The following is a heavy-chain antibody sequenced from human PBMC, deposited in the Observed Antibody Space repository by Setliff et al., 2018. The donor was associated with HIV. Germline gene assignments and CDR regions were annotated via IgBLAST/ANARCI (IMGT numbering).Heavy chain of an antibody. Sequence: PSETLSLTCFVSGTSISNYYWNWIRQSPGKGLEWIGYIYTKGNTDYNPSLKSRVTISIDTSKNQFSLKLSSVTAADTAVYYCAKDPGKAGSCPSLWGHGTLVTVSS. CDR2: IYTKGNT. CDR3: AKDPGKAGSCPSL. CDR1: GTSISNYY. J-gene: IGHJ4*01. V-gene: IGHV4-4*09. D-gene: IGHD2-2*01.